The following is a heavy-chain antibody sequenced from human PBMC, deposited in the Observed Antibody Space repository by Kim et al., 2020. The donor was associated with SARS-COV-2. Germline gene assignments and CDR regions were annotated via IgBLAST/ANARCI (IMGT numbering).Heavy chain of an antibody. J-gene: IGHJ4*02. V-gene: IGHV3-15*01. CDR3: TTDPLTPTGDYLWPDY. Sequence: PVKGRFTISRDDSKNTLYLQMNSLKTEDTAVYYCTTDPLTPTGDYLWPDYWGQGTLVTVSS. D-gene: IGHD4-17*01.